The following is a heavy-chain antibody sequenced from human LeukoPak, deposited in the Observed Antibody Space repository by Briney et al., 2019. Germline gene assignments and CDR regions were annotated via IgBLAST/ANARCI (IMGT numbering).Heavy chain of an antibody. D-gene: IGHD2-15*01. J-gene: IGHJ4*02. Sequence: GGSLRLSCAASGFTFSTYWMHWVRQAPGKGLEWVSYISSSGSTIYYADSVKGRFTISRDNAKNSLYLQMNSLRAEDTAVYYCARGYCSGGSCHSPFDYWGQGTLVTVSS. CDR1: GFTFSTYW. CDR3: ARGYCSGGSCHSPFDY. CDR2: ISSSGSTI. V-gene: IGHV3-48*03.